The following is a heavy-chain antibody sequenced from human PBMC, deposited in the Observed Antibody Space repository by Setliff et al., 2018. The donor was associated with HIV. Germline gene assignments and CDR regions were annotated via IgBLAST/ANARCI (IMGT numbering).Heavy chain of an antibody. CDR2: ISGSGGNT. J-gene: IGHJ4*02. D-gene: IGHD3-16*01. CDR3: AKDMNYNNDYPGVLGS. Sequence: GGSLRLSCAASGFTFMNYAMSWVRQAPGKGLAWVSTISGSGGNTYYADSVKGRFTISRDNSKNTLYLEMTSLRAEDTAVYHCAKDMNYNNDYPGVLGSWGRGTLVTVSS. V-gene: IGHV3-23*01. CDR1: GFTFMNYA.